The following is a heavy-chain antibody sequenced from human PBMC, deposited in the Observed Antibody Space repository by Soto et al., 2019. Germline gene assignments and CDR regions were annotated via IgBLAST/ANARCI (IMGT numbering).Heavy chain of an antibody. Sequence: QVQLQQWGAGLLKPSETLSLTCAVYGGSFSGYYWSWIRQPPGKGLEWIGEINHSGSTNYNPSLKSRVTISLDTSKNQFSLKLSSVTAADTAVYYCARGGIAARHFDYWGQGTLVTVSS. D-gene: IGHD6-6*01. CDR3: ARGGIAARHFDY. V-gene: IGHV4-34*01. CDR1: GGSFSGYY. CDR2: INHSGST. J-gene: IGHJ4*02.